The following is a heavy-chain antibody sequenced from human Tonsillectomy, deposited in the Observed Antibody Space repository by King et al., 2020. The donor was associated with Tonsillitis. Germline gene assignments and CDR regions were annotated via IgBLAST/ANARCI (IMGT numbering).Heavy chain of an antibody. CDR2: ISWNSGSI. CDR1: GFTFDDYA. D-gene: IGHD3-10*01. V-gene: IGHV3-9*01. Sequence: VQLVESGGGLVQPGRSLRLSCAASGFTFDDYAMHWVRQAPGKGLEWVSGISWNSGSIGYADSVKGRFTISRDNAKNSLYLQMNRLRAEDTALYYCAKAGGYDYYYGRDVWGQRTTVTVSS. CDR3: AKAGGYDYYYGRDV. J-gene: IGHJ6*02.